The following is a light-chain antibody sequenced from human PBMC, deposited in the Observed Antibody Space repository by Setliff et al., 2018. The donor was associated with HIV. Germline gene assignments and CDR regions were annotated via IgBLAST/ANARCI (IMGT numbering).Light chain of an antibody. CDR1: SSNIGAGYD. CDR3: QSYDSSLSGSDV. CDR2: GNS. J-gene: IGLJ1*01. V-gene: IGLV1-40*01. Sequence: QSALTQPPSVSGAPGQRVTISCTGSSSNIGAGYDVHWYQQLPGTAPKILIYGNSNRPSGVPDRFSGSKSGTSASLAITGLQAEDEADYCCQSYDSSLSGSDVFGTGTKVNVL.